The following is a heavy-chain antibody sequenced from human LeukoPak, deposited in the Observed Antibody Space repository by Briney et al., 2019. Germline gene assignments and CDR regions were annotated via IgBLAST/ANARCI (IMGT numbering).Heavy chain of an antibody. Sequence: GASVKVSCKASGGTFSSYAITWVRQAPGLGLEWMGRIIPTLEVANYAQKFQGGVTITADKSTSTAYMELSSLRPEDTAVYYCARVISGTWLWFWGQGTLVTVSS. J-gene: IGHJ4*02. D-gene: IGHD1-14*01. CDR3: ARVISGTWLWF. CDR2: IIPTLEVA. CDR1: GGTFSSYA. V-gene: IGHV1-69*04.